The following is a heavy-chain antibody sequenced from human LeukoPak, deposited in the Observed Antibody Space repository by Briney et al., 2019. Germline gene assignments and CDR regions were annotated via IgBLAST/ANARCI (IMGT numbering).Heavy chain of an antibody. CDR3: GRQGYTASYYFVDY. V-gene: IGHV4-4*07. J-gene: IGHJ4*02. D-gene: IGHD3-10*01. Sequence: PSETLSLTCTVSAGSINSYYWGRVRQPAGKGLEWIGRIYTTGTTNYSPSLKSRLTMSVDTSKNQFSLSLRSVTAADTAVYYCGRQGYTASYYFVDYWSQGTLVTVSS. CDR1: AGSINSYY. CDR2: IYTTGTT.